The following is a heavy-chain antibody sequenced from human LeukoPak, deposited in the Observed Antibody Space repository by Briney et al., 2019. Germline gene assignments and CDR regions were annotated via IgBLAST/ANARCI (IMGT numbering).Heavy chain of an antibody. CDR3: ARVNYDFWSGYYWTYYFDY. D-gene: IGHD3-3*01. CDR2: IYYSGST. V-gene: IGHV4-59*01. Sequence: SETLSLTCTVSGGSISSYYWSWIRQPPGKGLEWIGYIYYSGSTNYNLSLKSRVTISVDTSKNQFSLKLSSVTAADTAVYYCARVNYDFWSGYYWTYYFDYWGQGTLVTVSS. J-gene: IGHJ4*02. CDR1: GGSISSYY.